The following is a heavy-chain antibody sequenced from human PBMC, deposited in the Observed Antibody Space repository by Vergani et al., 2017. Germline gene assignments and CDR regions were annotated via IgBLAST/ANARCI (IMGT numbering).Heavy chain of an antibody. J-gene: IGHJ4*02. CDR3: ARRAVIVCDIFSGTQYFFYF. Sequence: QVQLQESGPGLVKPSETLSLTCAVSGFSIDNGYYWDWLRQPPGKGLEWIGSIYRTGRTHFNPSLKSRVNISVDTSNNHFSLRLNSLTAADTAVYYCARRAVIVCDIFSGTQYFFYFWGQGTLVAVAS. D-gene: IGHD3-9*01. CDR2: IYRTGRT. V-gene: IGHV4-38-2*01. CDR1: GFSIDNGYY.